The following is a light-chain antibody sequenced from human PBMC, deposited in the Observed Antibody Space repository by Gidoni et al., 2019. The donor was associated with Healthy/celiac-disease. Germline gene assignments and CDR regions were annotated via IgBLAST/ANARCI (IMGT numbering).Light chain of an antibody. J-gene: IGLJ2*01. CDR1: SSDVGGYNY. CDR3: SSYTGSSTPV. Sequence: QSALTQPASVSGSPGQSITISCTGTSSDVGGYNYVSWYQQHPGKAPKLRIYEVSNRPSGVSNRFSGSKSGNTASLTISGLQAEDEADYYCSSYTGSSTPVFGGGTKLTVL. V-gene: IGLV2-14*01. CDR2: EVS.